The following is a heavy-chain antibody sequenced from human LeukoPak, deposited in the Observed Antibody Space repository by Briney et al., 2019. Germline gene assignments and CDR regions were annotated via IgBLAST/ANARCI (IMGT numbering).Heavy chain of an antibody. D-gene: IGHD3-10*01. V-gene: IGHV3-23*01. Sequence: PGGSLRLSCAGSGFTFRTYAMGWVRQAPGKGLEWVSSISSGGDDTYYADSVKGRFTISRDNFKNTLYLQMNSLRAEDTAVYYCVKPPRLSIIRGEGMDVWGQGTTVTVSS. J-gene: IGHJ6*02. CDR2: ISSGGDDT. CDR3: VKPPRLSIIRGEGMDV. CDR1: GFTFRTYA.